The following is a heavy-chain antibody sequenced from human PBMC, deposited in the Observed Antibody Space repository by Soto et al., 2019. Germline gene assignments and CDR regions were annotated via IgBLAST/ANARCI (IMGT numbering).Heavy chain of an antibody. V-gene: IGHV3-23*01. CDR3: AKGLGNAKEV. CDR1: GFNFGSYG. Sequence: SGGSLRLSCSASGFNFGSYGMSWVRQAPGKGLEWVSGLTASGLNTYYTDSVKGRFTISRDNSRNTVYLQMSGLRVEDTAVFHCAKGLGNAKEVWGQGTTVTVSS. D-gene: IGHD2-8*01. J-gene: IGHJ6*02. CDR2: LTASGLNT.